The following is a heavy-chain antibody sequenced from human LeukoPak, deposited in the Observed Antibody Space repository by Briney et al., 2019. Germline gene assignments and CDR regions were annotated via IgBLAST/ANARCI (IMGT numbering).Heavy chain of an antibody. CDR3: AKDLHYNYDNSGYMSSFDY. CDR2: ISDSGGRT. J-gene: IGHJ4*02. V-gene: IGHV3-23*01. CDR1: GYMFNKYG. D-gene: IGHD3-22*01. Sequence: PGGSLRLSCAASGYMFNKYGINWVRQAPGKGLEWVSGISDSGGRTYYADSVRGRFTISRDNSKNTLFLQMNGLRAEDTAIYYCAKDLHYNYDNSGYMSSFDYWGQGTLVTVSS.